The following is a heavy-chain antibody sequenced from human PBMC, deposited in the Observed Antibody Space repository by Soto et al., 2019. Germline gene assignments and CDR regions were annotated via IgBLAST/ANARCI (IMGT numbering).Heavy chain of an antibody. CDR1: GYTFTSYD. J-gene: IGHJ6*02. Sequence: ASVKVSCKASGYTFTSYDINWVRQATGQGLEWMGWMNPNSGNTGYAQKFQGRVTMTRNTSISTAYMELSSLRSEDTAVYYCARAHYDILTGYYYYGMDVWGQGTTVTVS. V-gene: IGHV1-8*01. D-gene: IGHD3-9*01. CDR2: MNPNSGNT. CDR3: ARAHYDILTGYYYYGMDV.